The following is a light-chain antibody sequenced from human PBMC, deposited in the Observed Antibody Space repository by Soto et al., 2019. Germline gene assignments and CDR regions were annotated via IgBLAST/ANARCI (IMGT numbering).Light chain of an antibody. J-gene: IGLJ1*01. V-gene: IGLV2-8*01. CDR1: KNDIGVYDF. CDR3: KSYAGSNTYV. Sequence: QSALTQPPSASGSPGQSVTISCTGTKNDIGVYDFVSWYQHHPGKAPRLIIYEVVQWPSGVPDRFSGSKSGNTASLTVSGLQAEDEADYFCKSYAGSNTYVFGSGTQLTVL. CDR2: EVV.